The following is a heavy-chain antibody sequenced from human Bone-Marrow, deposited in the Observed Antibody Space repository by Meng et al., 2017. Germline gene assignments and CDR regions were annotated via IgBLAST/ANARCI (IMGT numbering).Heavy chain of an antibody. CDR3: ARVDCSSTSCYGEFDY. V-gene: IGHV3-74*01. D-gene: IGHD2-2*01. J-gene: IGHJ4*02. CDR2: INGDGRST. CDR1: GFIFSNYW. Sequence: GESLKISCAAPGFIFSNYWMHWVRQAPGKGLVWVSRINGDGRSTSYADSVKGRFTISRDNAKNSVYLQMNSLRAEDTGVYYCARVDCSSTSCYGEFDYWGQGTLVTVSS.